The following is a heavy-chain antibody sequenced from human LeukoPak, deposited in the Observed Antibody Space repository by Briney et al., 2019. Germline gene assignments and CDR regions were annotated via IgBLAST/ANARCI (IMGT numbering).Heavy chain of an antibody. CDR3: AKAEYSSSPLFDY. Sequence: GGSLRLSCAASGFTFSSYGMSWVRQAPGKGLEWVSGISGLGDNTYYVDSVRGRFTISRDNSKNTLYLQMNSLRAEDTAVYYCAKAEYSSSPLFDYWGQGTLVTVSS. V-gene: IGHV3-23*01. CDR1: GFTFSSYG. J-gene: IGHJ4*02. D-gene: IGHD6-6*01. CDR2: ISGLGDNT.